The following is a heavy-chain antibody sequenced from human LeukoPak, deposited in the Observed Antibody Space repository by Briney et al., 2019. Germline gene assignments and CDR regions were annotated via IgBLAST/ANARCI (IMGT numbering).Heavy chain of an antibody. CDR3: ASMAGVGSGNYFDY. CDR2: IIPIFGTA. J-gene: IGHJ4*02. D-gene: IGHD3-10*01. V-gene: IGHV1-69*13. CDR1: GYTFTSYA. Sequence: GASVKVSCKASGYTFTSYAMNWVRQAPGQGLEWMGGIIPIFGTANYAQKFQGRVTITADESTSTAYMELSSLRSEDTAVYYCASMAGVGSGNYFDYWGQGTLVTVSS.